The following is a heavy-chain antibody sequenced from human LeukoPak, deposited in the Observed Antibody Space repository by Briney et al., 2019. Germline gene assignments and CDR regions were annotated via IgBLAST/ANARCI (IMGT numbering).Heavy chain of an antibody. D-gene: IGHD4-17*01. CDR1: GFTFDDSG. CDR2: INWNGDNT. Sequence: SGGSLRLSCAASGFTFDDSGMSWVRHAPGKGLEWVSGINWNGDNTGYADSVKGRFTISRDNAKNSLYLQMNSLRAEDTPFYYCAREVPLDYGDFSYFDYWGQGTLVTVSS. CDR3: AREVPLDYGDFSYFDY. V-gene: IGHV3-20*04. J-gene: IGHJ4*02.